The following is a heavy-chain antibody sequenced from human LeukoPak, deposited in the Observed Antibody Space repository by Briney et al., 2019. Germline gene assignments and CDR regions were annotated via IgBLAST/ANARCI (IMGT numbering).Heavy chain of an antibody. V-gene: IGHV3-23*01. CDR3: AKDTTAWWYHKAYMNV. Sequence: GGSLRLSCAASGFSLSTYALSWVRQAPGGGLEWVAAISGSGDKTYHADSVKGRFTISKDNSENRLSLQMDSLRAEDTAVYFCAKDTTAWWYHKAYMNVWGKGTTVTVSS. J-gene: IGHJ6*03. D-gene: IGHD2-15*01. CDR2: ISGSGDKT. CDR1: GFSLSTYA.